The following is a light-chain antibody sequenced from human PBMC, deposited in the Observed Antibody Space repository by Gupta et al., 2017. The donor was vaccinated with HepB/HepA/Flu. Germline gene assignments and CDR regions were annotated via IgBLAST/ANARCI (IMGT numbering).Light chain of an antibody. CDR3: CSYAIGSVYV. Sequence: QSALPQPASVSGSPGQSITISCTGTSNDVGSYDLVSWYQQHPGKAPKLMIYEVSQRPAGVSNRFSGSKAGNTASLTISGLQAEDEADYYCCSYAIGSVYVFGSGTKVTVL. J-gene: IGLJ1*01. CDR1: SNDVGSYDL. V-gene: IGLV2-23*02. CDR2: EVS.